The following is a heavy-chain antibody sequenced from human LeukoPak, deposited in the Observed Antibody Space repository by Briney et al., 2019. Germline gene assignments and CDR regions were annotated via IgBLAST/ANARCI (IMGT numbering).Heavy chain of an antibody. D-gene: IGHD3-10*01. J-gene: IGHJ4*02. CDR2: ISSSSSYI. V-gene: IGHV3-21*04. CDR1: GFTFSSYS. CDR3: AVGRRSYYGSGSYSVFDY. Sequence: GGSLRLSCAASGFTFSSYSMNWVRQAPGKGLEWVSSISSSSSYIYYADSVKGRFTISRDNAKNSLYLQMNSLRAEDTAVYYCAVGRRSYYGSGSYSVFDYWGQGTLVTVSS.